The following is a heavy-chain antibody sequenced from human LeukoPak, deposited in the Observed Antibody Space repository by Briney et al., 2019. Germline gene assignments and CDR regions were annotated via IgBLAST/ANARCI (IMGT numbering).Heavy chain of an antibody. D-gene: IGHD4-23*01. CDR2: IWYDGSNK. CDR1: GFTSSDYY. CDR3: ARDDYGGKLDI. J-gene: IGHJ3*02. V-gene: IGHV3-33*08. Sequence: GGSLRLSCAVSGFTSSDYYMSWVHQAPGKGLEWVAVIWYDGSNKYYADSVKGRFTISRDNSKNTLYLQMNSLRAEDTAVYYCARDDYGGKLDIWGQGTVVTVSS.